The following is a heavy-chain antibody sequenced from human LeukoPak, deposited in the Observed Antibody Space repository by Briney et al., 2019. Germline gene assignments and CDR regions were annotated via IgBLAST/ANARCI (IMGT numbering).Heavy chain of an antibody. J-gene: IGHJ6*02. D-gene: IGHD2-21*01. Sequence: GGSLRLSCAAPGFTFSSYAMHWVRQAPGKGLEWVAVISYDGSNKYYADSVKGRFTISRDNSKNTLYLQMNSLRAEDTAVYYCARTVVVTYYYGMDVWGQGTTVTVSS. CDR2: ISYDGSNK. CDR1: GFTFSSYA. V-gene: IGHV3-30-3*01. CDR3: ARTVVVTYYYGMDV.